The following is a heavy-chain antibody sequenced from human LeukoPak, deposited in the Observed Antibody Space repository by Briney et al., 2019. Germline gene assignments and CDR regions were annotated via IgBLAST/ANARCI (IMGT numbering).Heavy chain of an antibody. CDR3: ARIRTGTYFDY. J-gene: IGHJ4*02. Sequence: SGPTLVKPTQTLTLTCTFSGFSLSTSGVGXGWIRQPPGKALEWLALIYWDDDKRYSTSLKTRLTISKDTSKNQVVLTMTNMDPVDTATYYCARIRTGTYFDYWGQGTLVTVSS. CDR2: IYWDDDK. V-gene: IGHV2-5*02. CDR1: GFSLSTSGVG. D-gene: IGHD7-27*01.